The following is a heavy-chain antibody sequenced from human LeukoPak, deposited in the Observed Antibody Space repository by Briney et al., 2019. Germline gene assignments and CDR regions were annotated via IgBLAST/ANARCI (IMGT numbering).Heavy chain of an antibody. CDR2: ISGSGGST. D-gene: IGHD6-6*01. Sequence: GRSLRLSCAASGFTFSSYEMNWVRQAPGKGLEWVSAISGSGGSTYYADSVKGRFTISRDNSKNTLYLQMNSLRAEDTAVYYCAKVGAARSSYYYYYMDVWGKGTTVTISS. CDR3: AKVGAARSSYYYYYMDV. V-gene: IGHV3-23*01. CDR1: GFTFSSYE. J-gene: IGHJ6*03.